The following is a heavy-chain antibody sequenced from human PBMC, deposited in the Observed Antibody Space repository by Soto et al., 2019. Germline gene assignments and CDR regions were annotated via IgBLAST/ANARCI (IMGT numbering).Heavy chain of an antibody. Sequence: QVQLVQSGAEVKKPGASVKVSCKASGYTFTSYAMHWVRQAPGQRLEWMGWINAGNGNTKYSQKFQVRVSITRDTSAITVYMELSSLRSEDTAVYYCARRGLELGMGDYWGQGTLVTVSS. D-gene: IGHD7-27*01. V-gene: IGHV1-3*01. CDR1: GYTFTSYA. J-gene: IGHJ4*02. CDR2: INAGNGNT. CDR3: ARRGLELGMGDY.